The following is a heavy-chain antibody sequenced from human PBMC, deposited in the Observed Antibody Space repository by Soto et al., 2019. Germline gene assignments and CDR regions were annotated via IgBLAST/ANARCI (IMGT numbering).Heavy chain of an antibody. Sequence: EVQLVESGGGLVQPGRSLRLSCAASGFTFDDYAMHWVRQAPGKGLEWVSGISWNSGSIGYADSVKGRFTISRDNAKNSLYLQMNSLRAEDTALYCCAKDTYMITFGGVIDYWGQGTLVTVSS. V-gene: IGHV3-9*01. CDR1: GFTFDDYA. CDR2: ISWNSGSI. CDR3: AKDTYMITFGGVIDY. J-gene: IGHJ4*02. D-gene: IGHD3-16*01.